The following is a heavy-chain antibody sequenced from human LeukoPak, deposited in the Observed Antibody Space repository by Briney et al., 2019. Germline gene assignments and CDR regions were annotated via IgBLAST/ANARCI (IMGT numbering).Heavy chain of an antibody. CDR3: AKDRKRYYYDSSGYDY. CDR1: GFTFSSYA. J-gene: IGHJ4*02. V-gene: IGHV3-23*01. D-gene: IGHD3-22*01. CDR2: ISGSGGST. Sequence: GGSLRLSCVTSGFTFSSYAMSWVRQAPGKGLEWVSRISGSGGSTYYADSVKGRFTISRDISKNAVYLQMNNLRAEDTAVYYCAKDRKRYYYDSSGYDYWGQGTLVTVSS.